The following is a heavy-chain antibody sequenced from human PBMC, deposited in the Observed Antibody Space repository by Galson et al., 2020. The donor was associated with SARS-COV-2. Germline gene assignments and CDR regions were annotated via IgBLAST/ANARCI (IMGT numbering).Heavy chain of an antibody. Sequence: GESLKISCAASGFTVSSNYMSWVRQAPGKGLEWVSVIYSGGSTYYADSVKGRFTISRDNSKNTLYLQMNSLRAEDTAVYYCARGGDAGVCFHYWGQGTLVTVSS. J-gene: IGHJ4*02. CDR2: IYSGGST. CDR1: GFTVSSNY. V-gene: IGHV3-53*01. CDR3: ARGGDAGVCFHY. D-gene: IGHD2-8*01.